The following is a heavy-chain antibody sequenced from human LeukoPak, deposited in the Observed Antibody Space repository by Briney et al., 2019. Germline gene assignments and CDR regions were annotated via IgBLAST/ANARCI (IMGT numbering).Heavy chain of an antibody. Sequence: GESVKISCKASGYKFSNYWIAWVRQMPGKGLEWMGTIYPDYSDARYSPSFQGQVTLSADKSVTTAYLQWSSLKPSDTASYYCARRPTTNFDFWGQGTLVTVSS. V-gene: IGHV5-51*01. J-gene: IGHJ4*02. CDR3: ARRPTTNFDF. CDR2: IYPDYSDA. CDR1: GYKFSNYW. D-gene: IGHD1-26*01.